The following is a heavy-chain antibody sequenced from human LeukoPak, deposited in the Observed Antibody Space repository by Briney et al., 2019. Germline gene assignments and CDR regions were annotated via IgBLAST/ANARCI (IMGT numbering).Heavy chain of an antibody. CDR2: ISSSGSYI. Sequence: GGSLRLSCAASGFTFSSYSMNWVRQAPGKGLEWVSSISSSGSYIYYADSEKGRFTIPRDNAKNSLYLQMNSMRAEDTAVYYCARGPKGAAAGPTRYYFDYWGQGTLVTVSS. CDR1: GFTFSSYS. D-gene: IGHD6-13*01. CDR3: ARGPKGAAAGPTRYYFDY. J-gene: IGHJ4*02. V-gene: IGHV3-21*01.